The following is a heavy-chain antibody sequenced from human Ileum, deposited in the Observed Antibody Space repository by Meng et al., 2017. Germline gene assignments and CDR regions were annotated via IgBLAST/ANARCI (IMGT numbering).Heavy chain of an antibody. D-gene: IGHD2-15*01. CDR3: VRHGGKYFDS. CDR1: GGSISSSFY. J-gene: IGHJ4*02. Sequence: QVQLQGSGPGLVEPSGTLSLTCTFSGGSISSSFYWSWVRQSPGKGLEWIGQIYLAGSPNYNPSLESRVTISVDKSKNQFSLRLTSVTAADTAIFYCVRHGGKYFDSWGQGTLVTVSS. CDR2: IYLAGSP. V-gene: IGHV4-4*02.